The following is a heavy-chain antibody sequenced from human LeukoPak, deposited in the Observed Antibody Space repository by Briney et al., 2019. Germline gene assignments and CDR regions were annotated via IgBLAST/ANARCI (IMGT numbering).Heavy chain of an antibody. CDR3: AKSLVRGLPGIDV. V-gene: IGHV1-8*01. CDR2: MNPYSANT. D-gene: IGHD3-10*01. CDR1: GYTFTSYD. J-gene: IGHJ6*02. Sequence: ASVKVSCKASGYTFTSYDLNWVRQATGQGLECLGWMNPYSANTDYTQNFQRRDTMSWDYSKITTYKELSRVMYEDTTIYFGAKSLVRGLPGIDVWGQGTSVTVSS.